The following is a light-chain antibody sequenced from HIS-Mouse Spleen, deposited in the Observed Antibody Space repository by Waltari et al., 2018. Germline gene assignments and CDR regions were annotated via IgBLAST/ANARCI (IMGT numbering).Light chain of an antibody. CDR1: SSNIGRNY. CDR2: RNN. Sequence: QSVLTQPPSASGTPGQRVTISCSGSSSNIGRNYVYWYQQLPGTAPKLLLYRNNRGDSGVPGRFLGSKGGTSASLAISGLRSEDEAEYYCAAWDDSLSGWVFGGGTKLTVL. J-gene: IGLJ3*02. V-gene: IGLV1-47*01. CDR3: AAWDDSLSGWV.